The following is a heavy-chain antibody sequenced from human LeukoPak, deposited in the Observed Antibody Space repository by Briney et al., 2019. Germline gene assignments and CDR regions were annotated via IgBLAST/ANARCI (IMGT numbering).Heavy chain of an antibody. J-gene: IGHJ4*02. CDR1: GVCISSGGYY. CDR2: IYYSGST. D-gene: IGHD4-23*01. Sequence: KASETLSLTCTVSGVCISSGGYYWSWIRQPPGNGPEWIGYIYYSGSTYYNPSLKSRVTISVDTSKNQFSLKLSSVTAADIAVYYCARHPGGFAAHRFDYWGQGTLVTVSS. V-gene: IGHV4-30-4*08. CDR3: ARHPGGFAAHRFDY.